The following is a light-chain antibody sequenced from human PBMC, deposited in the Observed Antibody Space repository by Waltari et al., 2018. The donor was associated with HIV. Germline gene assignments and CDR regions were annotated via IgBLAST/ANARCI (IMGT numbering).Light chain of an antibody. CDR2: EVS. J-gene: IGLJ3*02. CDR1: SSDVGGYNY. Sequence: QSALTQPASVSGSPGQSITISCTGTSSDVGGYNYVSWYQQHPGNAPKLMIFEVSNRPSGVSNRFSGSKAVNTASLTISALQAEDEADYYCSSYTTRSTPDPNWVFGGGTKLTVL. V-gene: IGLV2-14*01. CDR3: SSYTTRSTPDPNWV.